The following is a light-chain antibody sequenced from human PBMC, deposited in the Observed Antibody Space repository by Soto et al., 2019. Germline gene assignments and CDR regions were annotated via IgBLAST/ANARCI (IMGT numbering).Light chain of an antibody. J-gene: IGKJ1*01. CDR1: QSISSW. CDR2: KAS. V-gene: IGKV1-5*03. Sequence: DIQMTQSPSTLSASVGDRVTITCRASQSISSWLAWYQQKPGKAPKLLIYKASTLQSGVPSRFSGSGSGTEFTLAISSLQPDDSATYYCQQYNYNSTLGPGTKVDIK. CDR3: QQYNYNST.